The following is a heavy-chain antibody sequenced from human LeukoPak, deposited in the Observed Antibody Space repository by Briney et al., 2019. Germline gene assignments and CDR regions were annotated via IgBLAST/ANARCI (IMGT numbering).Heavy chain of an antibody. Sequence: ASVKVSCKASGGTFSSYAISWVRQAPGQGLEWMGGIIPIFGTASYAQKFQGRVTITTDESTSTAYMELSSLRSEDTAVYYCARDRASSSWYYFDYWGQGTLVTVSS. CDR3: ARDRASSSWYYFDY. D-gene: IGHD6-13*01. CDR2: IIPIFGTA. J-gene: IGHJ4*02. V-gene: IGHV1-69*05. CDR1: GGTFSSYA.